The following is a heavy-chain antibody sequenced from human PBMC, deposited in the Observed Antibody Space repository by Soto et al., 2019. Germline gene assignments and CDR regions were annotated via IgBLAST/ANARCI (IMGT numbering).Heavy chain of an antibody. J-gene: IGHJ1*01. Sequence: ASVKVSCKASGYTFTSTYMHWVRQAPGQGLEWMGVIDPNGGRTIYAEKFQGRLTLTRDTSTATDYMQLSSLRPEDTATYSCARSSAVGVDHWGLGTLVTVSS. CDR2: IDPNGGRT. CDR3: ARSSAVGVDH. CDR1: GYTFTSTY. D-gene: IGHD1-26*01. V-gene: IGHV1-46*01.